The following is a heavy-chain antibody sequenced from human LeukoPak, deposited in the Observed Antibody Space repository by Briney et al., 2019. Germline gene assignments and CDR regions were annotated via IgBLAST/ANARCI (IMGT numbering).Heavy chain of an antibody. CDR2: ISTSSYYI. V-gene: IGHV3-21*01. Sequence: GGSLRLSCVASGLSLSSYNMHWVRQAPEKGLEWVSSISTSSYYIYYTDSVRGRFIISRDNTRNSLYLQMNSLRAEDTAVYYCARVFGRVVPAAMDVWGKGTTVTISS. D-gene: IGHD2-2*01. CDR3: ARVFGRVVPAAMDV. CDR1: GLSLSSYN. J-gene: IGHJ6*04.